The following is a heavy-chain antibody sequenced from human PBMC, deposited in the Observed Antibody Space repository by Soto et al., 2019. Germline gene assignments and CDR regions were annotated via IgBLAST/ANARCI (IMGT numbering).Heavy chain of an antibody. Sequence: ASVKVSCKASGYTFTSYAMHWVRQAPGQRLEWMGWINAGNGNTKYSQKFQGRVTITRDTSASTAYMELSSLRSEDTAVYYCARSTTVTTPGGYWGQGSRVTVSS. D-gene: IGHD4-17*01. J-gene: IGHJ4*02. V-gene: IGHV1-3*01. CDR3: ARSTTVTTPGGY. CDR2: INAGNGNT. CDR1: GYTFTSYA.